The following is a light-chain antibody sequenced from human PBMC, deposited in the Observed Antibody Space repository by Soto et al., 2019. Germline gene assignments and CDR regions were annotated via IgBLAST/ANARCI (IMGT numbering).Light chain of an antibody. CDR3: QQAYIFPVT. V-gene: IGKV1D-12*01. J-gene: IGKJ5*01. CDR2: AAY. CDR1: QAISTW. Sequence: DTQMTQSPSSLSASVRESVTTTCRASQAISTWLAWYQQKPGKAPKLLIYAAYDLPSGVPSRFSGSGSGTHFTLTISNLQAEDFATYYCQQAYIFPVTFGQGTRLEI.